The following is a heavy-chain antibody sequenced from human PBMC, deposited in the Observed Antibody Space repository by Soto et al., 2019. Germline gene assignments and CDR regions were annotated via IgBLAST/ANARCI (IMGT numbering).Heavy chain of an antibody. J-gene: IGHJ4*02. CDR1: GYTFAHYF. CDR2: IDPTGVST. CDR3: ARADLPPYYYHSRGSYFDY. D-gene: IGHD3-22*01. V-gene: IGHV1-46*01. Sequence: QVQLVQSGTEVKKPGASVKVSCKASGYTFAHYFLHWVRQAPGQGLEWMGIIDPTGVSTTYAHKFQGRVTMTGDTSTSTVYIELRSRRSEDTAVYFCARADLPPYYYHSRGSYFDYWGQGTL.